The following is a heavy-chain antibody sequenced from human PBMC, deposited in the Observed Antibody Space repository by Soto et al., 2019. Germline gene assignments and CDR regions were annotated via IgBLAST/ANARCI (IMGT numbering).Heavy chain of an antibody. D-gene: IGHD3-3*01. CDR3: TRDGDFYGMDV. CDR1: GFTSDDYA. V-gene: IGHV3-49*04. Sequence: GVLRLSCTFSGFTSDDYALTWVLQAPGKGLEWVAFATSQAFGGTTDYAASVKGRFTISRDDSTTVAYLQMNSLQTEDTAIYYCTRDGDFYGMDVWGQGTTVTVSS. CDR2: ATSQAFGGTT. J-gene: IGHJ6*02.